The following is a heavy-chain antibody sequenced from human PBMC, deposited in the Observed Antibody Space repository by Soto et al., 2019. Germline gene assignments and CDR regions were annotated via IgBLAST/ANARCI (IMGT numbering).Heavy chain of an antibody. J-gene: IGHJ3*02. CDR1: GGSFSGYY. CDR2: INHSGST. Sequence: SETLSLTCAVYGGSFSGYYWSWIRQPPGKGLEWIGEINHSGSTNYNPSLKSRVTISVDTSKNQFSLKLSSVTAADTAVYYCARTRGSGSRDAFDNWGQGTMVTVSS. V-gene: IGHV4-34*01. D-gene: IGHD3-10*01. CDR3: ARTRGSGSRDAFDN.